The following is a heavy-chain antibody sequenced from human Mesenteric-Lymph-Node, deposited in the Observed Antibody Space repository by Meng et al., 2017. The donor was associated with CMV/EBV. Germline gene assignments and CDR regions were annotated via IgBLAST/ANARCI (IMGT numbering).Heavy chain of an antibody. V-gene: IGHV4-61*01. CDR2: IYYSGST. CDR1: GGSVSSGSYY. D-gene: IGHD1-1*01. CDR3: ARATERPNYFDY. Sequence: TVSGGSVSSGSYYWSWIRQSPGKGLEWIGYIYYSGSTNYNPSLKSRVTISVDTSKNQFSLKLSSVTAADTAVYYCARATERPNYFDYWGQGTLVTVSS. J-gene: IGHJ4*02.